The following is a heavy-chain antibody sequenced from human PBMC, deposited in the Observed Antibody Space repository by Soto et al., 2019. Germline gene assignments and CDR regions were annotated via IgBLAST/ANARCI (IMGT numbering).Heavy chain of an antibody. CDR1: GYTFTSDC. V-gene: IGHV1-18*01. J-gene: IGHJ4*02. CDR2: SSADNGNA. D-gene: IGHD3-10*01. CDR3: ATATTIRGAMITNTTSAF. Sequence: ASVKVACKASGYTFTSDCISCWLQPPRRGREEMVWSSADNGNANYTQKWHSRVTVTEDTVTDTAYMELSCLKSDATAVYLCATATTIRGAMITNTTSAFWGQGTPVTVSS.